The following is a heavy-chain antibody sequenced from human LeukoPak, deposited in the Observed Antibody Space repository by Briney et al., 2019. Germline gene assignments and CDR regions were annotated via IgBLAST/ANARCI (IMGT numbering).Heavy chain of an antibody. J-gene: IGHJ4*02. CDR1: GFSFRAYG. Sequence: GGSLRLSCAASGFSFRAYGMSWVRQAPGKGPEWVSGISDGGSSTDYADSVKGRFTISRDNSKNTLYLQLNSLRAEDTAVYYCARGGIYWSGFDYWGQGTLVTVSS. CDR3: ARGGIYWSGFDY. V-gene: IGHV3-23*01. CDR2: ISDGGSST. D-gene: IGHD2-8*02.